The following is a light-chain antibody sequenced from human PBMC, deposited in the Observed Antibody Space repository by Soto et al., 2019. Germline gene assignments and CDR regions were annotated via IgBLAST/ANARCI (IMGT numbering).Light chain of an antibody. CDR2: DVS. CDR1: SSDVGGYNY. J-gene: IGLJ1*01. Sequence: QSALTQPRSVSGSPGQSVTISCTGTSSDVGGYNYVSWYQQHPGNDPKLMIYDVSKRPSGVPDRVSGSKAGNTASLTISGLQAEDEADYYCCSYAGSYTYVFGTGTKVTVL. V-gene: IGLV2-11*01. CDR3: CSYAGSYTYV.